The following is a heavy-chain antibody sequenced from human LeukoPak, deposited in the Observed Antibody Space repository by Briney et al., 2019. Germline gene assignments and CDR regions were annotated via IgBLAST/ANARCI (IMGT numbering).Heavy chain of an antibody. D-gene: IGHD2-8*01. CDR2: ISNSGTTI. J-gene: IGHJ1*01. V-gene: IGHV3-11*04. Sequence: PGGSLRLSCTASGFTFSDYYMSWIRQAPGKGLEWVSYISNSGTTIYYADSVKGRFTISRDNAKNSLYLQMNSLRAEDTAVYYCARGYCINGVCYTGYFQHWGQGTLVTVSS. CDR3: ARGYCINGVCYTGYFQH. CDR1: GFTFSDYY.